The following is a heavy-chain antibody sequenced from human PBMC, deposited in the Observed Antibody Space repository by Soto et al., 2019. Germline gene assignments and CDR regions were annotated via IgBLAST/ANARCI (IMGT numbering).Heavy chain of an antibody. J-gene: IGHJ6*02. CDR3: ARDPPVTTDYGLDV. CDR1: GFTVGSNF. CDR2: IYTYGST. D-gene: IGHD4-17*01. V-gene: IGHV3-53*01. Sequence: PGGSLRLSCEASGFTVGSNFMTWVRQAPGKGLEWISFIYTYGSTYYTDSVRGRFTISRDDSKNTVYLQMNSLRAEDTAVYYCARDPPVTTDYGLDVWGQGTTVTVSS.